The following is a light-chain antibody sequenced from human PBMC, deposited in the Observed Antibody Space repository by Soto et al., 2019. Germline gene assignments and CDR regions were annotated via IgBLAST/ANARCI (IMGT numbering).Light chain of an antibody. CDR3: SPYTTTSTV. Sequence: QSALTQPASVSGSPGQSITIPCTGTSSDGGDYKYVSWYQHHPGTAPKLIIYEVANRPSGVSVRFSGSKSGNTASLTISGLLPEDEADYYCSPYTTTSTVFGPGTKVTVL. CDR1: SSDGGDYKY. J-gene: IGLJ1*01. V-gene: IGLV2-14*01. CDR2: EVA.